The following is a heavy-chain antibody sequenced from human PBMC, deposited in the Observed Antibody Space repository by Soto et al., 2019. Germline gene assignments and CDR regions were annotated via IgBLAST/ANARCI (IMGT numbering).Heavy chain of an antibody. J-gene: IGHJ3*02. Sequence: QVQLQQWGAGLLKPSETLSLTCAVYGGSFSGYYWSWIRQPPGKGLEWLGEINHSGSTNYNPSLKSRVTISRDTSKNQFSLKLSSVTAADTAVYYCARGPIITMVRGVITGIDIWGQGTMVTVSS. CDR3: ARGPIITMVRGVITGIDI. CDR2: INHSGST. V-gene: IGHV4-34*01. D-gene: IGHD3-10*01. CDR1: GGSFSGYY.